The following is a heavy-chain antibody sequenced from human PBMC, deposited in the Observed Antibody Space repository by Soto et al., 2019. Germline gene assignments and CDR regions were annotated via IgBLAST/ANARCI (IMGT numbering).Heavy chain of an antibody. CDR2: ITSDGKSK. CDR3: ARESGDWPLNWFDP. Sequence: PGGSLRLSCAASGFNFSNHWMHWVRQRPAEGLVWVSRITSDGKSKAYAESVKGRFAISRDNAKNTLYLQMNGLTAEDTVVYYCARESGDWPLNWFDPWGQGTLVTVSS. CDR1: GFNFSNHW. D-gene: IGHD2-21*02. V-gene: IGHV3-74*01. J-gene: IGHJ5*02.